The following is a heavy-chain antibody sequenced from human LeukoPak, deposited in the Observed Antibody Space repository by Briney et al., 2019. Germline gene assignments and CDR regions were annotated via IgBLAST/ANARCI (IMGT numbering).Heavy chain of an antibody. V-gene: IGHV3-23*01. CDR3: AKGAYSDVVVVAAWSDP. D-gene: IGHD2-15*01. J-gene: IGHJ5*02. CDR2: ISGSGGST. CDR1: EFTFSSYA. Sequence: GGSLRLSCAASEFTFSSYAMSWVRQAPGKGLEWVSAISGSGGSTYYADSVKGRFTISRDNSKNTLYLQMNSLRAEDTAVYYCAKGAYSDVVVVAAWSDPWGQGTLVTVSS.